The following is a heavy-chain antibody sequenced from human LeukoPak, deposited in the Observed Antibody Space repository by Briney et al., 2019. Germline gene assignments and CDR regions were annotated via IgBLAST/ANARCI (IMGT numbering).Heavy chain of an antibody. CDR3: AKATSYYDSSGYQDY. CDR2: ISGSGGST. Sequence: GGSLRLSCAASGFTFSSYAISWVRQAPGKELEWASAISGSGGSTYYADSVKGRFTISRDNSKNTLYLQMNSLRAEDTAVYYCAKATSYYDSSGYQDYWGQGTLVTVSS. D-gene: IGHD3-22*01. CDR1: GFTFSSYA. J-gene: IGHJ4*02. V-gene: IGHV3-23*01.